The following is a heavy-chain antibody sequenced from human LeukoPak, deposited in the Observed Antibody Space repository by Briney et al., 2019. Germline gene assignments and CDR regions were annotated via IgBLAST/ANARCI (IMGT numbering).Heavy chain of an antibody. J-gene: IGHJ4*02. Sequence: GGSLRLSCAASGFTFSSYAMSWVRQAPGKGLEWVSAISGSGGSTYYADSVKGRFTISRDNSKNTLYLQMNSLRAEDTAVYYCAKDWDSSGWYNPTADYWGQGTLVTVSS. D-gene: IGHD6-19*01. CDR1: GFTFSSYA. CDR3: AKDWDSSGWYNPTADY. CDR2: ISGSGGST. V-gene: IGHV3-23*01.